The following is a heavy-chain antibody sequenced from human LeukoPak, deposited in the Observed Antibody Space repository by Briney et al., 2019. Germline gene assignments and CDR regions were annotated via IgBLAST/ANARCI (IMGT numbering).Heavy chain of an antibody. CDR2: IRYDGSNK. Sequence: GGSLRLSCAASGFTFSIYGMHWVRQAPGKGLEWVAFIRYDGSNKYYADSVKGRFTISRDNSKNTLYLQMNSLRAEDTAIYYCAKDYSSSWSTFDYWGQGTLVTVSS. D-gene: IGHD6-13*01. CDR1: GFTFSIYG. V-gene: IGHV3-30*02. CDR3: AKDYSSSWSTFDY. J-gene: IGHJ4*02.